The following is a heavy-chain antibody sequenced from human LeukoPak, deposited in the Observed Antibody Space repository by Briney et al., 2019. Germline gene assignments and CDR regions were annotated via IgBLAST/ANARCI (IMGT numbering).Heavy chain of an antibody. V-gene: IGHV3-23*01. CDR2: VSGNGAST. CDR3: ARDPGYTIYYFDY. Sequence: PGGSLRLSCAASGFTVSSNYMSWVRQAPGKGLEWVSTVSGNGASTYYADSVKGRFTISRDNSKNTLYLQMNSLRAEDTALYYCARDPGYTIYYFDYWGQGTLVTVSS. J-gene: IGHJ4*02. CDR1: GFTVSSNY. D-gene: IGHD1-1*01.